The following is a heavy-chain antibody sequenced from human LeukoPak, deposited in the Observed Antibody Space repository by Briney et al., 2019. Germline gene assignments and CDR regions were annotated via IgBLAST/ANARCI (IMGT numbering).Heavy chain of an antibody. V-gene: IGHV4-34*01. CDR1: GGSFSGYY. CDR2: INHSGST. CDR3: ARGIGSSGWPTLDY. J-gene: IGHJ4*02. D-gene: IGHD6-19*01. Sequence: SETLSLTCAVYGGSFSGYYWSWIRQPPGKGLEWIGEINHSGSTNYNPSLKSRVTISVDTSKNQFSLKLSSVTAADTAVYYCARGIGSSGWPTLDYWGQGTLVTVSS.